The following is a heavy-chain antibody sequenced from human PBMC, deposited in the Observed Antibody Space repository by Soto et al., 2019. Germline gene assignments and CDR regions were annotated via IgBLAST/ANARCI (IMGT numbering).Heavy chain of an antibody. D-gene: IGHD3-22*01. V-gene: IGHV1-3*01. CDR1: GYTFTSYA. CDR2: INAGNGNT. J-gene: IGHJ6*02. CDR3: ARETIYYDSSGYINGNYYYGMDV. Sequence: ASVKVSCKASGYTFTSYAMHWVRQAPGQRLEWMGWINAGNGNTKYSQKFQGRVTMTRDTSASTVYMELSSLRSEDTAVYYCARETIYYDSSGYINGNYYYGMDVWGQGTTVTVSS.